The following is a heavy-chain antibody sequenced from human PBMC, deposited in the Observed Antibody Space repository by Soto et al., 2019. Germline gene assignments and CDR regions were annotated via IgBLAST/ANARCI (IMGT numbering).Heavy chain of an antibody. Sequence: PSETLSLTCTVSGGSISSGDYYWGWIRKPPGKGLEWIGYIYYSGSTYYNPSLKSRVTISVDTSKNQFSLKLSSVTAADTAVYYCARDRVGALDVWGQGTTVTAP. CDR3: ARDRVGALDV. D-gene: IGHD1-26*01. CDR2: IYYSGST. CDR1: GGSISSGDYY. J-gene: IGHJ6*02. V-gene: IGHV4-30-4*01.